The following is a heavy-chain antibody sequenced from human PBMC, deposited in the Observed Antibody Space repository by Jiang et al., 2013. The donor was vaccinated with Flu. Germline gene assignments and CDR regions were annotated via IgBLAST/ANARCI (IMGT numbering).Heavy chain of an antibody. CDR3: ARGNIVVVTASGFDY. V-gene: IGHV3-21*01. Sequence: SISSSSSYIYYADSVKGRFTISRDNAKNSLYLQMNSLRAEDTAVYYCARGNIVVVTASGFDYWGQGTLVTVSS. CDR2: ISSSSSYI. D-gene: IGHD2-21*02. J-gene: IGHJ4*02.